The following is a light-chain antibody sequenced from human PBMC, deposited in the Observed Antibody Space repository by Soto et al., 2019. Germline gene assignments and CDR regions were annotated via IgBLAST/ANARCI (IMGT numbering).Light chain of an antibody. Sequence: EIELTQSPGTLSLSPGERATLSCRASQTIKNNFLAWYQQKPGQAPRLLIFGASSRSSGIPYRFSGSGSGTDFTLTVSRLEPDDFAVYYCQQYGTSPINFGQGTRLEIK. J-gene: IGKJ5*01. CDR2: GAS. V-gene: IGKV3-20*01. CDR3: QQYGTSPIN. CDR1: QTIKNNF.